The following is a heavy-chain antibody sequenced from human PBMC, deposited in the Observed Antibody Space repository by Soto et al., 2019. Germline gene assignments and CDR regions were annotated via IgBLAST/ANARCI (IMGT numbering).Heavy chain of an antibody. CDR2: ISAYNGNT. J-gene: IGHJ6*02. CDR3: ARDVRGSATGRSEVVDV. CDR1: GYTFTSYG. Sequence: ASVKVSCKASGYTFTSYGISWVRQAPGQGLEWMGWISAYNGNTNYAQKLQGRVTMTTDTSTSTAYMELRSLRSDDTAVYYCARDVRGSATGRSEVVDVWGQGTTVTVSS. V-gene: IGHV1-18*01. D-gene: IGHD3-16*01.